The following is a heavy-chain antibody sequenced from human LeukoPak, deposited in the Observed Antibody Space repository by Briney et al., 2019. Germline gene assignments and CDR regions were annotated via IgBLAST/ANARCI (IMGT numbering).Heavy chain of an antibody. V-gene: IGHV3-48*01. Sequence: PGGSLRLSCAASGFTFSSYSMNWVRQAPGKGLEWVSYISSSSSTIYYADSVKGRFTISRDNAKNSLYLQMNSLRAEDTAVYNCASTRASYYDILTGYYSPTGIDYWGQGTLVTVSS. CDR3: ASTRASYYDILTGYYSPTGIDY. CDR1: GFTFSSYS. J-gene: IGHJ4*02. CDR2: ISSSSSTI. D-gene: IGHD3-9*01.